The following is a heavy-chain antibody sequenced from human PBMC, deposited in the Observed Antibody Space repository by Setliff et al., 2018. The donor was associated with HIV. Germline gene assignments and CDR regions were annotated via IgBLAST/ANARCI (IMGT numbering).Heavy chain of an antibody. V-gene: IGHV4-38-2*01. CDR3: ATCRHRPSNWFDP. CDR2: IFHSGST. Sequence: PSETLSLTCAVSGYSISSGYYWGWIRQPPGKGLQWIGSIFHSGSTFKNPSLKSRVSISVDRSGNQFSLRLTSVTAADTAVYYCATCRHRPSNWFDPWGQGTVVTVSS. CDR1: GYSISSGYY. J-gene: IGHJ5*02.